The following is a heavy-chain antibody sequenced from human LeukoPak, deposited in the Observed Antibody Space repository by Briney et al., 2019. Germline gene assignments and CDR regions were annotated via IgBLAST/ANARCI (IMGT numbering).Heavy chain of an antibody. J-gene: IGHJ6*03. D-gene: IGHD2-2*02. CDR3: ARARGSTSRYTNCYYYYMDV. Sequence: GGSLRLSCAASGFTFSDYYMSWIRQAPGKGLEWVSYISSSGSTIYYADSVKGRFTISRDNAKNSLYLQMNSLRAEDTAVYYCARARGSTSRYTNCYYYYMDVWGKGTMVTVSS. CDR1: GFTFSDYY. V-gene: IGHV3-11*04. CDR2: ISSSGSTI.